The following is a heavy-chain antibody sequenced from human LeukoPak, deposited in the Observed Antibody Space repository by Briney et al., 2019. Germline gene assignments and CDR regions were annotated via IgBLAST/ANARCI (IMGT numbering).Heavy chain of an antibody. V-gene: IGHV4-4*07. CDR2: IYTSGST. D-gene: IGHD3-10*01. CDR3: ARGYYYGSGSYFKAPWYFDY. CDR1: GGSISSYY. Sequence: SETLSLTCTGSGGSISSYYWSWIRQPAGKGLEWIGRIYTSGSTNYNPSLKSRVTMSVDTSKNQFSLKLSSVTAADTAVYYCARGYYYGSGSYFKAPWYFDYWGQGTLVTVSS. J-gene: IGHJ4*02.